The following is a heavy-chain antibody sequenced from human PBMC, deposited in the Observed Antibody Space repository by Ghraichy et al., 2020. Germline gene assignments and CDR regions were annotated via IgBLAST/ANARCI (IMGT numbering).Heavy chain of an antibody. V-gene: IGHV4-34*01. Sequence: SETLSLTCTVYGGSLNNYYWSWIRQSPGKGLEWIGEVNHGGSGNYNPSLKSRVTMSLDTSKNQFSLRLSSVTAADTAVYYCARGREQQWLVYGYWGQGTLVTVSS. D-gene: IGHD6-19*01. J-gene: IGHJ4*02. CDR1: GGSLNNYY. CDR3: ARGREQQWLVYGY. CDR2: VNHGGSG.